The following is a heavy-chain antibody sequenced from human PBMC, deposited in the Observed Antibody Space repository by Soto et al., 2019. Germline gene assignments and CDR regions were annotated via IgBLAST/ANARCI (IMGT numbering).Heavy chain of an antibody. CDR1: SSTFINAW. J-gene: IGHJ4*02. Sequence: EVQLVESGGGLVKPGGSLRLSCVASSSTFINAWMTWVRQAPGKGLEWVGRIKSKTDGETIDYAAPVKGRFTISRDDSKTTLNRQMPSLNTEETAVYYGASDFVSEGGRRWRRLAFWGKGTLVTFSS. V-gene: IGHV3-15*01. D-gene: IGHD1-26*01. CDR2: IKSKTDGETI. CDR3: ASDFVSEGGRRWRRLAF.